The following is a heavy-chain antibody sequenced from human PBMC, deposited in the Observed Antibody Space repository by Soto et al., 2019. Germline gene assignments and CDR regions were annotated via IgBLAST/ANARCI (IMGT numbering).Heavy chain of an antibody. CDR2: ISYDGSNK. CDR1: GFTFSSYG. D-gene: IGHD2-15*01. J-gene: IGHJ6*02. Sequence: GGSLRLSCAASGFTFSSYGMHWVRQAPGKGLEWVAVISYDGSNKYYADSVKGRFTISRDNSKNTLYLQMNSLRAEDTAVYYCASSRNCSGGSCYSETPLYYYYGMDVWGQGTTVTVSS. CDR3: ASSRNCSGGSCYSETPLYYYYGMDV. V-gene: IGHV3-30*03.